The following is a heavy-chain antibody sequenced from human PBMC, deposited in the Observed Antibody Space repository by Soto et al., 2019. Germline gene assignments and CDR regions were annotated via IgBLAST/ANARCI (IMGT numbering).Heavy chain of an antibody. CDR3: ARDMVRGARGCYYYDMDV. CDR1: GGSISSYY. J-gene: IGHJ6*03. D-gene: IGHD3-10*01. Sequence: QVQLQESGPGLVKPSETLSLTCTVSGGSISSYYWSWIRQPPGKGLEWIGYIYYSGSTNYNPSLKRRVTISVDTSKNQFSLKLSSVTAADTAVYYCARDMVRGARGCYYYDMDVWGKGTTVTVSS. V-gene: IGHV4-59*01. CDR2: IYYSGST.